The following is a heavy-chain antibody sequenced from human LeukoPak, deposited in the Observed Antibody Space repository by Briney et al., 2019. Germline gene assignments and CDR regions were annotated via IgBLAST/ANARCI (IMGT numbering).Heavy chain of an antibody. CDR2: IYSSVST. CDR1: GVSISSNAYY. J-gene: IGHJ4*02. D-gene: IGHD1-26*01. Sequence: SETLSLTCTVSGVSISSNAYYWAWIRQPPGKGLEWIGSIYSSVSTYYNPSLKSRVTISVDTSKNQFSLRLSSVTAADTALYYCAYSGSYGHLGYWGQGIPVTVSS. V-gene: IGHV4-39*01. CDR3: AYSGSYGHLGY.